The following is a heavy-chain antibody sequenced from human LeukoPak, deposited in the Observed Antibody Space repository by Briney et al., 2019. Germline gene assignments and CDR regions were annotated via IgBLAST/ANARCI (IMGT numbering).Heavy chain of an antibody. V-gene: IGHV3-49*04. CDR3: SRGSLSSTWYYFDY. CDR2: IRSKAYGGTT. J-gene: IGHJ4*02. D-gene: IGHD2-2*01. CDR1: GFTFSSYS. Sequence: PGGSLRLSCAASGFTFSSYSMNWVRQAPGKGLEWVGFIRSKAYGGTTEYAASVIDRFTISRDDSQRIAYLQMNSLETEDTAVYYCSRGSLSSTWYYFDYWGQGTLVSVSS.